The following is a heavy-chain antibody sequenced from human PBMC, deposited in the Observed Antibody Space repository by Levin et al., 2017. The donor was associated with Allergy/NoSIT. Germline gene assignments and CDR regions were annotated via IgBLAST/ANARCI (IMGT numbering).Heavy chain of an antibody. CDR1: GYSFTSYW. Sequence: KVSCQGSGYSFTSYWIGWVRQMPGKGLEWMGIIYPGDSDTRYSPSFQGQVTISADKSISTAYLPWSSLKASDTAIYYCARRGTRDYYYYMDVWGKGTTVTVSS. D-gene: IGHD1-1*01. J-gene: IGHJ6*03. CDR2: IYPGDSDT. V-gene: IGHV5-51*01. CDR3: ARRGTRDYYYYMDV.